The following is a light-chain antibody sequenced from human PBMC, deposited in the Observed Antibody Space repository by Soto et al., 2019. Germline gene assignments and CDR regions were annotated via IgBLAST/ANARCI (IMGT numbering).Light chain of an antibody. Sequence: IVMTQSPDSLAVSLGERATINCKSRQSILYSPNNQNYLAWYQQKPGQPPKLLVYWASTRESGVPDRFSGSGSGTDFTLTISSLQAEDVAVYYCQQYLSPPQTFGQGTKVEIK. CDR1: QSILYSPNNQNY. V-gene: IGKV4-1*01. CDR2: WAS. CDR3: QQYLSPPQT. J-gene: IGKJ1*01.